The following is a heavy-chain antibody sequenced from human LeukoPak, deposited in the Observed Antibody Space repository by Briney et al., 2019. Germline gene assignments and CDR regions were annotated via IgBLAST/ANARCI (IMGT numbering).Heavy chain of an antibody. CDR3: ARGGGRAVIWDNWFDP. J-gene: IGHJ5*02. V-gene: IGHV4-34*01. D-gene: IGHD2-2*02. CDR2: INHSGNT. Sequence: SETLSLTCAVYGGSFSGFYWTWIRQPPGKGLERIGEINHSGNTNCNPSLKSRVTMSVDTSKKQFSLKMSSVTAADTAVYYCARGGGRAVIWDNWFDPWGQGTLVTVSS. CDR1: GGSFSGFY.